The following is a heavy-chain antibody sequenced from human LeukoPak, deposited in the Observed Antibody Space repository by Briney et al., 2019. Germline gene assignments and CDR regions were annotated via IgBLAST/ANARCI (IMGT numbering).Heavy chain of an antibody. D-gene: IGHD2-15*01. V-gene: IGHV4-34*01. J-gene: IGHJ6*02. Sequence: KPSETLSLTCAVYGGSFSGYYWSWIRQPPGKGLEWIGEINHSGSTNYNPSLKSRVTISVDTSKNQFSLKLSSVTAADTAVYYCARHMVVVGDSYYYGMDVWGQGTTVTVSS. CDR1: GGSFSGYY. CDR2: INHSGST. CDR3: ARHMVVVGDSYYYGMDV.